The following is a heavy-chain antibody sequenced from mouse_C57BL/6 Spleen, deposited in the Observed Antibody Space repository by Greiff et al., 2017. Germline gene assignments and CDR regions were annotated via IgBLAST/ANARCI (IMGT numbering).Heavy chain of an antibody. CDR3: ASADYGSSFDY. J-gene: IGHJ2*01. D-gene: IGHD1-1*01. V-gene: IGHV3-1*01. CDR1: GYSITSGYD. CDR2: ISYSGST. Sequence: VQLQQSGPGMVKPSQSLSLTCTVTGYSITSGYDWHWIRHFPGNKLEWMGYISYSGSTNYNPSLKSRISITHDTSKNHFFLKLNSVTTEDTATYYCASADYGSSFDYWGQGTTLTVSS.